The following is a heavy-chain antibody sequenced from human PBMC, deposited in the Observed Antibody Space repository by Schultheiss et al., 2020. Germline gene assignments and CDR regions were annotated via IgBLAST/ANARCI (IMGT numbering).Heavy chain of an antibody. V-gene: IGHV3-48*01. D-gene: IGHD6-13*01. CDR2: ITSSSSTI. CDR1: GFTFDDYA. CDR3: ARGGSSSWQYWYFDL. J-gene: IGHJ2*01. Sequence: GGSLRLSCAASGFTFDDYAMHWVRQAPGKGLEWVSYITSSSSTIYYADSVKGRFTISRDNAKNSLYLQMSSLRAEDTAVYYCARGGSSSWQYWYFDLWGRGTVVTVSS.